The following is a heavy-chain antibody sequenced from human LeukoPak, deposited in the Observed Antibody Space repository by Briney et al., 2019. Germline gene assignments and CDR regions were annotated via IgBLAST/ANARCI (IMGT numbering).Heavy chain of an antibody. Sequence: PGGSLRLSCSASGFTFSTFPMHWVRQAPGKGLEWVSGIYADGSTYYADSVKGRFTLSRHNSENTLSLEMNSLRPEDTALYYCARESSVSGWFIYWGQGTLVTVSS. CDR3: ARESSVSGWFIY. J-gene: IGHJ4*02. CDR2: IYADGST. CDR1: GFTFSTFP. D-gene: IGHD6-19*01. V-gene: IGHV3-53*04.